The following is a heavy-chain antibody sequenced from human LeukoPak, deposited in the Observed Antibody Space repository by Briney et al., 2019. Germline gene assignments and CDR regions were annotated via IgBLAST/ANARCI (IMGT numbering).Heavy chain of an antibody. CDR2: IYTSGST. V-gene: IGHV4-4*07. J-gene: IGHJ3*02. CDR1: GGSISSYY. Sequence: PSETLSLTCTVSGGSISSYYWSWLRQPAGKGLEWIGRIYTSGSTNYNPSLKSRVTMSVDTSKNQFSLKLSSVTAADTAVYYCARVGLPLKRRDIAARRDVGAFDIWGQGTMVTVSS. CDR3: ARVGLPLKRRDIAARRDVGAFDI. D-gene: IGHD6-6*01.